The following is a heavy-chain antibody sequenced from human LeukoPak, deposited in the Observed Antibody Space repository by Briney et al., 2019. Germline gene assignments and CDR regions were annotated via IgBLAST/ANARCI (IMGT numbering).Heavy chain of an antibody. Sequence: ASVKVSCKASGGTFSNYAISWVRQAPGQGLEWMGGIIPIFGTANYAQKFQGRVTITADESTSTAYMELSSLRSEDTAVYYCARGTIFGVVIMNNWFDPWGQGTLVTVSS. CDR2: IIPIFGTA. D-gene: IGHD3-3*01. V-gene: IGHV1-69*13. CDR1: GGTFSNYA. J-gene: IGHJ5*02. CDR3: ARGTIFGVVIMNNWFDP.